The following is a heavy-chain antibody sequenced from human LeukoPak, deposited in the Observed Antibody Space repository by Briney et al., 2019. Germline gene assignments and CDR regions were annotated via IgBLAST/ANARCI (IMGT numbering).Heavy chain of an antibody. D-gene: IGHD2-15*01. CDR1: EFSVGSNY. Sequence: GGSLRLSCAASEFSVGSNYMTWVRQAPGKGLEWVSLIYSGGSTYYADSVKGRFTISRDNSKNTLYLQMNSLRAEDTAVYYCARDPGYCSSGSCYSVVNWFDPWGQGTLVTVSS. J-gene: IGHJ5*02. CDR3: ARDPGYCSSGSCYSVVNWFDP. V-gene: IGHV3-66*01. CDR2: IYSGGST.